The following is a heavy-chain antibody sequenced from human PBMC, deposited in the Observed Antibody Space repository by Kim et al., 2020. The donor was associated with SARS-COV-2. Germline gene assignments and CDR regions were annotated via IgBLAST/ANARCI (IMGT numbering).Heavy chain of an antibody. CDR3: ARGWMPDY. J-gene: IGHJ4*02. CDR2: SLK. Sequence: SLKDYVDSVKGRFTISRDHAKNSLSLLMNSLRPEDTAVYFCARGWMPDYWGQGTLVTVSS. V-gene: IGHV3-7*04. D-gene: IGHD5-12*01.